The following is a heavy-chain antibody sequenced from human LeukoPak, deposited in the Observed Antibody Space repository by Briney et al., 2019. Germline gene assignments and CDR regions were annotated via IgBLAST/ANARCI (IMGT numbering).Heavy chain of an antibody. Sequence: SETLSLTCTVSGGSISSSNYYWGWIRQPPGKGLEWIGTIYYSGSTYYNPSLKSRITISVDTSKNQFSLKMRSVTAADTAVYYCARGRAAGDRYCSSTSCYFRSRAFDIWGQGTMVTVSS. D-gene: IGHD2-2*01. CDR1: GGSISSSNYY. CDR3: ARGRAAGDRYCSSTSCYFRSRAFDI. J-gene: IGHJ3*02. V-gene: IGHV4-39*01. CDR2: IYYSGST.